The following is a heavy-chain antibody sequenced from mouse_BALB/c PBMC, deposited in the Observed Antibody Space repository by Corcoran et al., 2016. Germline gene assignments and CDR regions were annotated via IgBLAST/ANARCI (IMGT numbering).Heavy chain of an antibody. CDR2: INTYTGEP. CDR3: ARRSLTFAY. CDR1: GYTFTHYG. J-gene: IGHJ3*01. V-gene: IGHV9-3-1*01. Sequence: QIQLVQSGPELKKPGETVKISCKASGYTFTHYGMNWVKQAPGKGLKWRGWINTYTGEPTYADDFKGRFAFSLETSASTAYLQINNLKNEDTATYFCARRSLTFAYWGQVTLVTVSA.